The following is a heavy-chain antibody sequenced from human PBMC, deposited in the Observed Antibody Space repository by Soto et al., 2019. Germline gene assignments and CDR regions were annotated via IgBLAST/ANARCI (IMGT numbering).Heavy chain of an antibody. J-gene: IGHJ6*02. CDR2: IYYSGST. CDR1: GGSISSYY. V-gene: IGHV4-59*01. D-gene: IGHD3-22*01. CDR3: ARGRFYYDSSGYYGYYYYGMDV. Sequence: SETLSLTCTVSGGSISSYYWSWIRQPPGKGLEWIGYIYYSGSTNYNPSLKSRVTISVDTSKNQFSLKLSSVTAADTAVYYCARGRFYYDSSGYYGYYYYGMDVWGQGTTVT.